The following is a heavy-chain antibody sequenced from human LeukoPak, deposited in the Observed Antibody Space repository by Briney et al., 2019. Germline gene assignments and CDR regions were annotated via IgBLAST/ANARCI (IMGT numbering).Heavy chain of an antibody. V-gene: IGHV4-61*02. CDR1: GGSISSGSYY. CDR3: ARDTARDDAFDI. D-gene: IGHD5-18*01. CDR2: IYTSGST. J-gene: IGHJ3*02. Sequence: KPSQTLSLTCTVSGGSISSGSYYWSWIRQPAGKGLEWIGRIYTSGSTNYNPSLKSRVTISVDTSKNQFSLKLSSVTAADTAVYYCARDTARDDAFDIWGQGTMITVSS.